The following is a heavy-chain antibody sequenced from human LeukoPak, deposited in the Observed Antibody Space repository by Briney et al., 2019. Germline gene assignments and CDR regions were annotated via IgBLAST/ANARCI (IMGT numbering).Heavy chain of an antibody. CDR1: TFTFYDYA. CDR2: PSWNSGSI. V-gene: IGHV3-9*01. J-gene: IGHJ4*02. Sequence: GGSLTLSCAASTFTFYDYAMLRHRQAPGKGLEGVTDPSWNSGSIGYADSVKGRFTISRDNAKSSLYLQMNSLRAEDTALYYCAKDRATTGPNYLDYWGQGTLVTVSS. CDR3: AKDRATTGPNYLDY. D-gene: IGHD1-1*01.